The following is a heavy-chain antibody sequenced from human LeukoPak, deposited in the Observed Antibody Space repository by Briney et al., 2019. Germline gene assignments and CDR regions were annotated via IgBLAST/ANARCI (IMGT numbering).Heavy chain of an antibody. CDR3: AKDGVAVAGIFDY. CDR2: ISGGGGST. J-gene: IGHJ4*02. V-gene: IGHV3-23*01. CDR1: GFTFSSYA. Sequence: GGSLRLSCAASGFTFSSYAMTWVRQAPGKGLEWVSAISGGGGSTFYADSVKGRFTISRDNSKNTLYLQMNSLRAEDTALYYCAKDGVAVAGIFDYWGQGTLVTVSS. D-gene: IGHD6-19*01.